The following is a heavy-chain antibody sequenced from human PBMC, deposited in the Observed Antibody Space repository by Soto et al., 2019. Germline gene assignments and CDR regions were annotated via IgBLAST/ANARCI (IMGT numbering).Heavy chain of an antibody. CDR1: GGTFSSYA. V-gene: IGHV1-69*01. Sequence: QVQLVQSGAEVKKPGSSVKVSCKASGGTFSSYAIGWVRQAPGQGLEWMGGIIPIFGTANYAQKFQGRVTITADESTSTAYMELSSLRSEDTAVYYCARDPYFWSGYYNPLIADYYYYGMDVWGQGTTVTVSS. D-gene: IGHD3-3*01. J-gene: IGHJ6*02. CDR2: IIPIFGTA. CDR3: ARDPYFWSGYYNPLIADYYYYGMDV.